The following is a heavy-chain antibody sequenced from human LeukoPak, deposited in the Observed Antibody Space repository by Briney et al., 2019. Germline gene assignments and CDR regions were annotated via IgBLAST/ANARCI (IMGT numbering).Heavy chain of an antibody. D-gene: IGHD1-14*01. V-gene: IGHV3-30*18. J-gene: IGHJ5*02. Sequence: GGSLRLSCAASGFTFSSYGMHWVRQAPGKGLEWVAVISYDGSNKYYADSVEGRFTISRDNSKNTLYLQMNSLRAEDTAVYYCAKKSAEWFDPWGQGTLVTVSS. CDR3: AKKSAEWFDP. CDR1: GFTFSSYG. CDR2: ISYDGSNK.